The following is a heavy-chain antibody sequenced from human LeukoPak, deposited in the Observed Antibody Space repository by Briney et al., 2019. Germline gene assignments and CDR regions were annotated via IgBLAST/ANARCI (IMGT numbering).Heavy chain of an antibody. Sequence: PGRSLRLSCAASGFTFDDYAMHWVRQAPGKGLGWVSGISWNSGSIGYADSVKGRFTISRDYAKNSLYLQMNSLRAEDMALYYCAKVNSRDGYNSGAFDIWGQGTMVTVSS. J-gene: IGHJ3*02. V-gene: IGHV3-9*03. CDR1: GFTFDDYA. CDR3: AKVNSRDGYNSGAFDI. CDR2: ISWNSGSI. D-gene: IGHD5-24*01.